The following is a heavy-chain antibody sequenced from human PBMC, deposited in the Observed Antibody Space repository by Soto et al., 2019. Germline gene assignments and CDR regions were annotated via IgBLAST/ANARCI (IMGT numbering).Heavy chain of an antibody. CDR3: AIDLGVTIDAFDI. CDR2: ISGSGGST. J-gene: IGHJ3*02. CDR1: GFTFSSYA. Sequence: GGSLRLSCAASGFTFSSYAMSWVRQAPGKGLEWVSAISGSGGSTYYADSVKGRFTFSRDNSKNTLYLQMNSLRADDTAVYYCAIDLGVTIDAFDIWGQGTMVTVSS. V-gene: IGHV3-23*01. D-gene: IGHD2-21*02.